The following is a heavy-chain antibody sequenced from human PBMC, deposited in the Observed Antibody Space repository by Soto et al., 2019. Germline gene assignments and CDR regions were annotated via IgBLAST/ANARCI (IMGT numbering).Heavy chain of an antibody. Sequence: GGSLRLSCAASGFPFSSYAMSWVRQAPGKGLEWVSAISGSGGSTYYADSVKGRFTISRDNSKNTLYLQMNSLRAEDTAVYYCAKGRTRYSSSWYDNYYYYGMDVWGQGTTVTVSS. V-gene: IGHV3-23*01. CDR2: ISGSGGST. CDR3: AKGRTRYSSSWYDNYYYYGMDV. J-gene: IGHJ6*02. CDR1: GFPFSSYA. D-gene: IGHD6-13*01.